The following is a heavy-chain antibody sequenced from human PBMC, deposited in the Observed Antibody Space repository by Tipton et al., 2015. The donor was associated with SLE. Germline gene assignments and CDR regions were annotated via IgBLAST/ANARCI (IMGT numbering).Heavy chain of an antibody. V-gene: IGHV3-30*18. D-gene: IGHD3-22*01. CDR2: IWYDGSRK. Sequence: SLRLSCAASGFTFSSYGMNWVRQAPGKGLEWVAVIWYDGSRKYYADSVKGRFSISRDNSKNTLYLQMNSLRPEDTAVYYCAKDVDSSGYELFDDWGQGTLGTVSS. CDR3: AKDVDSSGYELFDD. CDR1: GFTFSSYG. J-gene: IGHJ4*02.